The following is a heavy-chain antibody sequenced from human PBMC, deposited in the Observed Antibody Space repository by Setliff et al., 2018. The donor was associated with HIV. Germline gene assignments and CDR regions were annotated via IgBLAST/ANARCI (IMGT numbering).Heavy chain of an antibody. CDR1: GGSVSGYK. CDR2: IYYTGST. Sequence: LSLTCIVSGGSVSGYKWSWIRQSPGKGLEWIGYIYYTGSTYFNPSLKSRLTLSIDTSKNQFSLKLSSVTAADTAVYFCARDRYAGEIDYWGQGTLVTVPQ. D-gene: IGHD3-10*01. V-gene: IGHV4-59*02. J-gene: IGHJ4*02. CDR3: ARDRYAGEIDY.